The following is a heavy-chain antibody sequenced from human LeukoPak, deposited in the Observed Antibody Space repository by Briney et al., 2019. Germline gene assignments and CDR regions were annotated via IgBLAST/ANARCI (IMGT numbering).Heavy chain of an antibody. V-gene: IGHV3-9*01. CDR2: ISWNSGSI. CDR3: ARDVEHRGPPANFDY. J-gene: IGHJ4*02. CDR1: GFTFDDYA. Sequence: GRSLRLSCAASGFTFDDYAMHWVRQAPGKGLEWVSGISWNSGSIGYADSVKGRFTISRDNAKNSLYLQMNSLRAEDTAVYYCARDVEHRGPPANFDYWGQGTLVTVSS. D-gene: IGHD3-10*01.